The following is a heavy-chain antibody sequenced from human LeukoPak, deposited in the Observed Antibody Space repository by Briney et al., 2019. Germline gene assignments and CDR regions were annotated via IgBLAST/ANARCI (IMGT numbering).Heavy chain of an antibody. CDR2: ISAYNGNT. V-gene: IGHV1-18*01. D-gene: IGHD3-10*01. J-gene: IGHJ5*02. Sequence: ASVKVSCKASGYTFTIYGISWVRQAPGQGLEWMGWISAYNGNTNYAQKLQGRFTMLTDTSTRPPYMELRSLRSDDTAVYYCARAGNYYGSGSYRNWFGPWGQGTLVTVSS. CDR3: ARAGNYYGSGSYRNWFGP. CDR1: GYTFTIYG.